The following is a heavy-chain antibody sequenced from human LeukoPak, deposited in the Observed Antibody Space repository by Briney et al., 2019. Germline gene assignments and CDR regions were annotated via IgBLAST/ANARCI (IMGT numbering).Heavy chain of an antibody. CDR3: ASSPWELPDY. Sequence: PGGSLRLSCAASGFTFSSYWMHWVRQAPGKGLVWVSRINTDGSSTTYVDSVKGRFTISRDNAKNTLYLQMNSLRAEDTAVYYCASSPWELPDYWGQGTLVTVSS. D-gene: IGHD1-26*01. V-gene: IGHV3-74*01. J-gene: IGHJ4*02. CDR1: GFTFSSYW. CDR2: INTDGSST.